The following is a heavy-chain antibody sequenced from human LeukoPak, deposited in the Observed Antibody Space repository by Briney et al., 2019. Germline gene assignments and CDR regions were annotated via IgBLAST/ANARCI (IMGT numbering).Heavy chain of an antibody. D-gene: IGHD5-12*01. J-gene: IGHJ4*02. Sequence: GGSLRLSCAVSGFTFYDYAMHWVRHVPGKGLEWVSGINWNSDSIVYADSVKGRFTTSRDNAKNSLYLQMNSLRAEDTAFYYCAINGGGDSGYGNFDYGGQGTLVTVSA. CDR1: GFTFYDYA. CDR3: AINGGGDSGYGNFDY. CDR2: INWNSDSI. V-gene: IGHV3-9*01.